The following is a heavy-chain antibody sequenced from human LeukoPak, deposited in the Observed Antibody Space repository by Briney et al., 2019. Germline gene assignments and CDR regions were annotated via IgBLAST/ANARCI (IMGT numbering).Heavy chain of an antibody. D-gene: IGHD6-19*01. CDR1: GVSISTYY. CDR2: IYYSGNIYYSGNT. V-gene: IGHV4-59*01. J-gene: IGHJ4*02. CDR3: ARAGGGWSFDY. Sequence: SETLSLTCTVSGVSISTYYWSWIRQPPGKGLEWIGYIYYSGNIYYSGNTNYNPSLKSRVTISIDTSKNQFSLKLSSVTAADTAVYYCARAGGGWSFDYWGQGTLVTVSS.